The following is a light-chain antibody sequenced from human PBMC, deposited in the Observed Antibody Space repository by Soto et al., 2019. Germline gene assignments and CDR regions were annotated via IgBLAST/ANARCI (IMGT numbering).Light chain of an antibody. Sequence: IQLTQSPSSLSASVGDRVTITCRASQDISSYLAWYQQKPGKAPKLLIYAAPTLQSGVPSRFSGSGSGTDFTLTISSLQPEDFATYYCQHLNSYPSFTFGPGTKVDIK. CDR2: AAP. CDR1: QDISSY. CDR3: QHLNSYPSFT. J-gene: IGKJ3*01. V-gene: IGKV1-9*01.